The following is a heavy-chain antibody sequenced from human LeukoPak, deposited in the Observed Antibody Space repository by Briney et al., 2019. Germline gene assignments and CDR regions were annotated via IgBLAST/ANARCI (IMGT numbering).Heavy chain of an antibody. D-gene: IGHD2-2*01. CDR1: GGTFSSYA. Sequence: SVKVSCRASGGTFSSYAISWVRQAPGQGLEWMGGIIPIFGTANYAQKFQGRVTITADESTSTAYMELSSLRSGDTAVYYCAVGKDIVVVPAASMLVSYYGMDVWGKGTTVTVSS. V-gene: IGHV1-69*13. CDR3: AVGKDIVVVPAASMLVSYYGMDV. J-gene: IGHJ6*04. CDR2: IIPIFGTA.